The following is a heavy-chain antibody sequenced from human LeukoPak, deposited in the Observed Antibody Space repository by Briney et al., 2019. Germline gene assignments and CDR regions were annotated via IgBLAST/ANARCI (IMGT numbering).Heavy chain of an antibody. CDR1: GYTFTSYG. Sequence: ASVKVSCKASGYTFTSYGISWVRQAPGQGLEWMGWISTDNGNTYYGQKFQGRVTVTTETSTSTAYMEVRSLTSDDTAVYYCARDTIQRWSTRGNTFDIWGQGTMVTVSS. CDR2: ISTDNGNT. D-gene: IGHD4-23*01. CDR3: ARDTIQRWSTRGNTFDI. V-gene: IGHV1-18*01. J-gene: IGHJ3*02.